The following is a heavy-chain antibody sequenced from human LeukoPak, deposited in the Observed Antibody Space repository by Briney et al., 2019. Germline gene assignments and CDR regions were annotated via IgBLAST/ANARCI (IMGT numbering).Heavy chain of an antibody. J-gene: IGHJ4*02. V-gene: IGHV4-34*01. Sequence: ASETLSLTCAVYGGSFSGYYWSWIRQPPGKGLEWIGEINHSGSTNYNPSLKSRVTISVDTSKNQFSLKLSSVTAADTAVYYCARPLRDLYFDYWGQGTLVTVSS. CDR2: INHSGST. CDR1: GGSFSGYY. CDR3: ARPLRDLYFDY. D-gene: IGHD3-16*01.